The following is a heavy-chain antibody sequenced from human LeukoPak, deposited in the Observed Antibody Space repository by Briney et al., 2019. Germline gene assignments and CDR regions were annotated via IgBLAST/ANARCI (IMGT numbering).Heavy chain of an antibody. V-gene: IGHV1-2*02. Sequence: ASVKVSCKASGYTFTGYYMHWVRQAPGQGLEWMGWINPNSGGTNYAQKFQGRVTMTRDTSISTAYMELSRLRSDDTAVYYCARDRSDFWSGSDAFDIWGQGTMVTVSS. CDR3: ARDRSDFWSGSDAFDI. D-gene: IGHD3-3*01. CDR2: INPNSGGT. J-gene: IGHJ3*02. CDR1: GYTFTGYY.